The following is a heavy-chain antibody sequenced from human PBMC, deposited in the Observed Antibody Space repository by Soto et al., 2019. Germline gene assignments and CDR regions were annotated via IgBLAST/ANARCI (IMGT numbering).Heavy chain of an antibody. Sequence: GGSLRLSCAASGFTFSSYSMNWVRQAPGKGLEWVSSISSSSSYIYYADSVKGRFTISRDNAKNSLYLEMTSLRTEDTAVYYCARDKAYYDSSGYHSVFDYWGQGTLVTVSS. D-gene: IGHD3-22*01. J-gene: IGHJ4*02. CDR2: ISSSSSYI. CDR3: ARDKAYYDSSGYHSVFDY. V-gene: IGHV3-21*04. CDR1: GFTFSSYS.